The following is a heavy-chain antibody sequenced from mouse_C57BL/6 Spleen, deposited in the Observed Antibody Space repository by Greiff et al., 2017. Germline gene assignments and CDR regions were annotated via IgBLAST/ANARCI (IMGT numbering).Heavy chain of an antibody. Sequence: VQLQQSGAELVKPGASVKISCKASGYAFSSYWMNWVKQRPGKGLEWIGQIYPGDGDTNYNGKFKGKATLTADKSSSTAYMQLSSLTAEDSAVYFCARSGSYGGDDWGQGTTLTVAS. CDR3: ARSGSYGGDD. CDR1: GYAFSSYW. V-gene: IGHV1-80*01. CDR2: IYPGDGDT. J-gene: IGHJ2*01. D-gene: IGHD1-1*01.